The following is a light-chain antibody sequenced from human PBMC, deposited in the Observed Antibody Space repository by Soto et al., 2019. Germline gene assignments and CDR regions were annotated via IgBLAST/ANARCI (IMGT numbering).Light chain of an antibody. V-gene: IGLV2-11*01. CDR2: DVS. J-gene: IGLJ1*01. CDR1: SSEVGAYNF. CDR3: CSFAGGYTFV. Sequence: QSALTQPRSVSGSPGQSVTMSCTGTSSEVGAYNFVSWYQQFPGKAPKLMIYDVSERPSGVPARFSGSKSGNTASLTISGLQAEDEADYYCCSFAGGYTFVFGSGTKLTVL.